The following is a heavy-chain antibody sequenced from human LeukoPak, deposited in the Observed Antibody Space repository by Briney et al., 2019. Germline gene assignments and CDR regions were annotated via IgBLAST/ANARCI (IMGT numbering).Heavy chain of an antibody. CDR1: GGSISSYY. V-gene: IGHV4-59*01. D-gene: IGHD2-2*01. CDR3: ARGGHDCSSSSCYEN. CDR2: IYYSGST. Sequence: PSETLSLTCTVSGGSISSYYWSWVRQPPGKGLEWIGYIYYSGSTNYNPSLKSRVTISVDTSKNQFSLRLSSVTAADTAVYYCARGGHDCSSSSCYENWGQGTLVTVSS. J-gene: IGHJ4*02.